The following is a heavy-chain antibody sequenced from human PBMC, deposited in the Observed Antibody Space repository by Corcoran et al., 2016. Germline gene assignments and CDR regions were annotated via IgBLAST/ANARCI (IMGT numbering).Heavy chain of an antibody. Sequence: QVQLQESGPGLVKPSQTLSLTCIVSCGSISSGGHYWSWIRQYPGKGLEWIAYMYYSGSTYYNPSLKSRVTISVDTSKNQFSLKLTSVTAADTAVYYCARASTAVAPYYFDHWGQGTLVTVSS. D-gene: IGHD5-18*01. J-gene: IGHJ4*02. CDR1: CGSISSGGHY. V-gene: IGHV4-31*03. CDR2: MYYSGST. CDR3: ARASTAVAPYYFDH.